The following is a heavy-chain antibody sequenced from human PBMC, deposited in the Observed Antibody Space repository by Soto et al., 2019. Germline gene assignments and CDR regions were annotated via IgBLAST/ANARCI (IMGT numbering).Heavy chain of an antibody. J-gene: IGHJ4*02. V-gene: IGHV3-11*01. CDR2: ISSSGTTI. Sequence: GGSLRVSCVGSGFTFSDNYISWIRQAPGKGLEWLSYISSSGTTIYYADSVKGRFTMSRDNPKNSVYLQMNSLRAEDTAVYYCAREAGKVDYWGQGTLVTVSS. D-gene: IGHD6-19*01. CDR1: GFTFSDNY. CDR3: AREAGKVDY.